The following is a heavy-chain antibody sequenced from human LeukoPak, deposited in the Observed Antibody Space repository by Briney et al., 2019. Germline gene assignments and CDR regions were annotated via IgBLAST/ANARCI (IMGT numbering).Heavy chain of an antibody. V-gene: IGHV3-23*01. CDR3: TKRGKERGYWSFDL. J-gene: IGHJ2*01. Sequence: PGGSLRLSCAASGFTFSSYAMSWVRQAPGRGLEWVSTISSSGGSTYHADSVKGRFTISRDNSKNTLYLQMNSLRAEDTAVYYCTKRGKERGYWSFDLWGCGTLVIVSS. CDR1: GFTFSSYA. CDR2: ISSSGGST. D-gene: IGHD1-1*01.